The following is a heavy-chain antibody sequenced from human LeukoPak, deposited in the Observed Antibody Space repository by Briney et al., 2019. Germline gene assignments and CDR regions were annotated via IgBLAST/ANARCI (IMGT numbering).Heavy chain of an antibody. D-gene: IGHD3-3*01. Sequence: PSETLSLTCTVSGDSINDYYWSWIRQPPGKGLEWIGYVFYNGRTNYNPSLRGRLTISIDTSKNQFSLKLRSVTAADTAVYYCARGSGYDFLNGYLVAPRSIDYWGQGALVTVSS. CDR3: ARGSGYDFLNGYLVAPRSIDY. CDR1: GDSINDYY. V-gene: IGHV4-59*01. J-gene: IGHJ4*02. CDR2: VFYNGRT.